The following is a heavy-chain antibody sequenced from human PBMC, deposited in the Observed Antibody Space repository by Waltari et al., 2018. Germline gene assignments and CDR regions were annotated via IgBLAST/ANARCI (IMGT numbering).Heavy chain of an antibody. J-gene: IGHJ3*02. CDR1: GFTFSSYT. Sequence: EVQLVGSGGGLVKPGGSLRLSCAASGFTFSSYTMNWVRQAPGKGLEWVSSISGGSSYKYYADSVKGRFTISRDNVKNSLYLQMNSLRAEDTAVYFCAKEQEAFDIWGQGTVVTVS. CDR3: AKEQEAFDI. V-gene: IGHV3-21*01. CDR2: ISGGSSYK.